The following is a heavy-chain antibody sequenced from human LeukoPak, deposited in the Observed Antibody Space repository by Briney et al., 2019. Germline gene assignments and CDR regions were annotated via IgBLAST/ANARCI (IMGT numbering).Heavy chain of an antibody. D-gene: IGHD2-15*01. CDR2: IIPIFGTA. V-gene: IGHV1-69*05. Sequence: ASVKVSCKASGGTFSSYAISWVRQAPGQGLEWMGGIIPIFGTANYAQKFQGRVTMTRDTSTSTVYMELSSLRSEDTAVYYCARDRGFYCSGGSCYSTYNWFDPWGQGTLVTASS. CDR3: ARDRGFYCSGGSCYSTYNWFDP. CDR1: GGTFSSYA. J-gene: IGHJ5*02.